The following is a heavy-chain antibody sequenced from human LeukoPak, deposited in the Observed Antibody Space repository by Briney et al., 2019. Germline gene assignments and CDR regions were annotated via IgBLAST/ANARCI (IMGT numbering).Heavy chain of an antibody. Sequence: VASVKVSCKASGYTFTSHGISWVRQAPGQGLEWMGWISTYNGNTNYAQKLQGRVTMTTDTSTSTAYMELRSLRSDDTAVYYCARVPSGRDGYNYRYYYYYMDVWGKGTTVTVSS. CDR3: ARVPSGRDGYNYRYYYYYMDV. CDR1: GYTFTSHG. J-gene: IGHJ6*03. V-gene: IGHV1-18*01. CDR2: ISTYNGNT. D-gene: IGHD5-24*01.